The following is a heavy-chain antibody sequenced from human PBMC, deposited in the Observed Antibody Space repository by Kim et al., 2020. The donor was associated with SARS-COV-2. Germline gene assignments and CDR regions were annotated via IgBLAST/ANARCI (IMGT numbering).Heavy chain of an antibody. Sequence: SVKGRFTISRDNSKNTLYLQMNSLRAEDTAVYYCAKDRGYYYDSSGYMNYWGQGTLVTVSS. CDR3: AKDRGYYYDSSGYMNY. J-gene: IGHJ4*02. D-gene: IGHD3-22*01. V-gene: IGHV3-23*01.